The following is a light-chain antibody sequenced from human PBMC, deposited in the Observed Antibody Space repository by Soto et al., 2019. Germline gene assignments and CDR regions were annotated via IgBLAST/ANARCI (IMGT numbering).Light chain of an antibody. J-gene: IGKJ1*01. CDR2: GAS. CDR1: QSVSSSY. CDR3: QQYGSSLGT. Sequence: EIVLTQSPGTLSSSPGERATLSCRASQSVSSSYLAWYQQKPGQAPRLLIYGASSRATGIPNRFSGGGSGTDFTLTISKLEPEDFAVYYCQQYGSSLGTFGQGTMV. V-gene: IGKV3-20*01.